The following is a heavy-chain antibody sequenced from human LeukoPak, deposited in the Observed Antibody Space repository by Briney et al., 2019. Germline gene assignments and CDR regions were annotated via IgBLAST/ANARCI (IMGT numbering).Heavy chain of an antibody. J-gene: IGHJ4*02. CDR3: ARERSTSWVDY. Sequence: PSETLSLTCAVYGASFSGYYWSWLRQPPGKGLEWIGEINHSGSTNYNPSLKSRVTISVDTSKNQFSLKLSSVTAADTAVYYCARERSTSWVDYWGQGTLVTVSS. CDR2: INHSGST. V-gene: IGHV4-34*01. CDR1: GASFSGYY. D-gene: IGHD2-2*01.